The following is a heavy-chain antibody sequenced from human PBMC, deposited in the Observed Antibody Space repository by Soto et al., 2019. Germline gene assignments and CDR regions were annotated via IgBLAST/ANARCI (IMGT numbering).Heavy chain of an antibody. CDR3: AGVTQAVASGY. J-gene: IGHJ4*02. CDR1: GLTLSNYA. CDR2: ISYDGCNR. Sequence: QVQLVESGGGVVQPGRSLRLSCAASGLTLSNYAMHWVRQAPGKGLEWVAVISYDGCNRYYADSVKGRFTISRDKSKKTLYLQMNSLRAEDTAVYYCAGVTQAVASGYRGPGALGPVS. V-gene: IGHV3-30-3*01. D-gene: IGHD6-19*01.